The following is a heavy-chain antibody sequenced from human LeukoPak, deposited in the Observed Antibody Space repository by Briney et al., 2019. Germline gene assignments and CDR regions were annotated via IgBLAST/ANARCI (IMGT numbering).Heavy chain of an antibody. CDR3: ARQMTTVTTPGIFFDY. Sequence: SETLSLTCTVSGGSISSSSYYWGWIRQPPGKGLEWIGSIYYSGNTYYNPSLKSRVTISVDTSKNQFSLKLSSVTAADTAVYYCARQMTTVTTPGIFFDYWGQGTLVTVSS. J-gene: IGHJ4*02. D-gene: IGHD4-17*01. CDR1: GGSISSSSYY. CDR2: IYYSGNT. V-gene: IGHV4-39*01.